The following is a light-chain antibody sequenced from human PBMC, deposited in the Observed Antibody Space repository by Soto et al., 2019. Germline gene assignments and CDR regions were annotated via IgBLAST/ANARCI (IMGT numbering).Light chain of an antibody. CDR1: QSVGSY. Sequence: EIVLTQSPATLSLSPGERVTLSCRASQSVGSYLAWYQQKLGQAPRLLIYDASNRATGIPARSSGSGSGTDFTLTIGSLEPEDFAVYYCQQRSTWPLTFGQGTKVDIK. CDR3: QQRSTWPLT. V-gene: IGKV3-11*01. CDR2: DAS. J-gene: IGKJ1*01.